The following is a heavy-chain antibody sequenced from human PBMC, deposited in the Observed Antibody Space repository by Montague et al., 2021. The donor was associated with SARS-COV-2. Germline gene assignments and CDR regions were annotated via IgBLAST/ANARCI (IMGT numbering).Heavy chain of an antibody. CDR2: IYYSGSI. CDR1: GGSISGYY. Sequence: SETLSLTCSVSGGSISGYYWSWIRQPPGKGLEWIGYIYYSGSINYNPSLKSRPTISVDTSKNQFSLKLGSVTAADTAVYYCAGQYRCAMEVWGQGTTVTVSS. D-gene: IGHD5-12*01. CDR3: AGQYRCAMEV. V-gene: IGHV4-59*08. J-gene: IGHJ6*02.